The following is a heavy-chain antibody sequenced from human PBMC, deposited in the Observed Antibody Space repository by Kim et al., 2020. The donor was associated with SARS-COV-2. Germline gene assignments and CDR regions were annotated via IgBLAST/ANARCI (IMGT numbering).Heavy chain of an antibody. D-gene: IGHD1-1*01. CDR1: GFTFSESW. V-gene: IGHV3-7*01. J-gene: IGHJ4*02. Sequence: GGSLRLSCAASGFTFSESWMTWVRQAPGKGLYVVAYISEDGSRKSYVDSVKARFTISRDNAKKSLFLQMNSLRPEDTALYYCWRSTTGIYWGPGDQVIVSS. CDR3: WRSTTGIY. CDR2: ISEDGSRK.